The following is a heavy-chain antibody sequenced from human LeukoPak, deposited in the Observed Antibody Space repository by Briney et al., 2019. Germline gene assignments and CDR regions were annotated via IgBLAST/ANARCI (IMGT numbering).Heavy chain of an antibody. Sequence: GGSLRLPCAASGFTFSSYWMSWVRQAPGKGLEWVANIKQDGSEKYYVDSVKGRFTISRDNAKNSLYLQMNSLRAEDTAVYYCARDRIQLWFPLGYWGQGTLVTVSS. V-gene: IGHV3-7*01. CDR1: GFTFSSYW. CDR3: ARDRIQLWFPLGY. D-gene: IGHD5-18*01. J-gene: IGHJ4*02. CDR2: IKQDGSEK.